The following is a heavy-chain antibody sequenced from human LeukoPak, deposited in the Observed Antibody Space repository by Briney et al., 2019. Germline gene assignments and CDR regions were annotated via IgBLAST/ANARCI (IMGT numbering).Heavy chain of an antibody. Sequence: WGSLRLSCAASGFTFRDYWMHWVRQAPGKGLVWVSRINTDGSFTRYADSVQGRFTISRDTAKNTLFLQMNSLRAEDTAVYYCAREAKVGGALQYWGQGILVTVSS. CDR1: GFTFRDYW. J-gene: IGHJ4*02. CDR3: AREAKVGGALQY. D-gene: IGHD1-26*01. CDR2: INTDGSFT. V-gene: IGHV3-74*01.